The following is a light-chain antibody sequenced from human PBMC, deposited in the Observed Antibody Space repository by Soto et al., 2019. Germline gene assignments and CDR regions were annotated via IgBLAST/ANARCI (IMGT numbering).Light chain of an antibody. Sequence: QSALTQPASVSGSPGQSITISCTGTSSDVGGYNYVSWYVQHPGKAPKLIIYDVSNRPSGVSNRFSGSKSGNTASLTISGLQAEDEVDYYCSSYTSSSTYVFGTGTKVTVL. J-gene: IGLJ1*01. V-gene: IGLV2-14*01. CDR1: SSDVGGYNY. CDR3: SSYTSSSTYV. CDR2: DVS.